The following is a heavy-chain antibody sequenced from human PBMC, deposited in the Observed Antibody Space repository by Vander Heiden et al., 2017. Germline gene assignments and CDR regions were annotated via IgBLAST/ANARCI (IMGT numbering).Heavy chain of an antibody. CDR3: ARNLNEHVPYYFDY. D-gene: IGHD6-6*01. V-gene: IGHV4-39*01. CDR1: GGSISSSSYY. Sequence: HLQLQESGPGLVKPSETLSLTCTVSGGSISSSSYYWGWLRQPPGKGLEWIGSVYYSGSTYYNPSLKSRVTISVDTSKNQFSLKLSSVTAADTAVFYCARNLNEHVPYYFDYWGHGTLVTVSS. CDR2: VYYSGST. J-gene: IGHJ4*01.